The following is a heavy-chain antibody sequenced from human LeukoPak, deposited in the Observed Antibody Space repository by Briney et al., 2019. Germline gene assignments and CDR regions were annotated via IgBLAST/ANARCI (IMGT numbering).Heavy chain of an antibody. CDR3: AKVRGTYSSGFFFDP. CDR2: ISWNSGYI. J-gene: IGHJ5*02. CDR1: GFTFDYYA. Sequence: GGSLRLSCAASGFTFDYYAIHWVRQPPGKGLEWLSIISWNSGYIGYADSVKGRFTVSRDNGEDSVYLQMNSLRPEDTAFYFCAKVRGTYSSGFFFDPWGQGTLVTVSS. D-gene: IGHD6-19*01. V-gene: IGHV3-9*01.